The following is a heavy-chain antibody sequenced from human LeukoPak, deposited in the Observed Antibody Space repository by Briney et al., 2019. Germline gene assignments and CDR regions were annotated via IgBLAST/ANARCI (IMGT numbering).Heavy chain of an antibody. J-gene: IGHJ4*02. CDR1: GFTFSIFT. V-gene: IGHV3-21*06. CDR2: ISSGSSYI. D-gene: IGHD2-2*01. Sequence: PGGSLRLSCAASGFTFSIFTMSWVRQAPGKGLEWVSSISSGSSYIYYADSVKGRFTIPRDNAKNSLYLQMNSLRADDTAVYYCAKEGYCSSATCHFDYWGQGTLVTVSS. CDR3: AKEGYCSSATCHFDY.